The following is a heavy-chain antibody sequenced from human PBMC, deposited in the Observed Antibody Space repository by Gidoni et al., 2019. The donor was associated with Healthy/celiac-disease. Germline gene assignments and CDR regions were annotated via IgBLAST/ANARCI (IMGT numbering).Heavy chain of an antibody. CDR3: ARTHMVRGVIKRVNWFDP. V-gene: IGHV4-30-4*01. Sequence: QVQLQESGPGLVTPSQTLSLTCTVSCGSISSGDSYWSWIRQPPGKGLEWIGYSYYSGSTYYNPSLKSRVTISVDTSKNQFSLKLSSVTAADTAVYYCARTHMVRGVIKRVNWFDPWGQGTLVTVSS. CDR2: SYYSGST. CDR1: CGSISSGDSY. D-gene: IGHD3-10*01. J-gene: IGHJ5*02.